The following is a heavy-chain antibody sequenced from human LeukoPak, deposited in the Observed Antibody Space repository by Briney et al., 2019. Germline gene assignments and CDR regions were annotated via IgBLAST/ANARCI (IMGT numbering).Heavy chain of an antibody. Sequence: GASVKVSCKASGYTFTSYGISWVRQAPGQGVEWMVWIIAYNGNKNYSQKLQGRVTMTTDTSTSTGYMELRSLRSDDTAVYCCARAKLLLHPHAADYWGQGTLVTVSS. D-gene: IGHD2-21*02. V-gene: IGHV1-18*01. CDR2: IIAYNGNK. J-gene: IGHJ4*02. CDR3: ARAKLLLHPHAADY. CDR1: GYTFTSYG.